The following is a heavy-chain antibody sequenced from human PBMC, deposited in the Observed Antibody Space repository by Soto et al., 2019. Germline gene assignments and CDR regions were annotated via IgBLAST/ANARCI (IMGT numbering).Heavy chain of an antibody. D-gene: IGHD3-9*01. CDR1: GFTFSSYA. J-gene: IGHJ4*02. CDR3: AKVRSDFAWLSDLDYFDY. Sequence: GGSLRLCFEASGFTFSSYAMSWVRQATGKWLEWVSAISAGGGTTYYADPVKGLFTISRDNSKNMLYLQMRRLRDEDTAVYYCAKVRSDFAWLSDLDYFDYWRQGTPVTVSS. V-gene: IGHV3-23*01. CDR2: ISAGGGTT.